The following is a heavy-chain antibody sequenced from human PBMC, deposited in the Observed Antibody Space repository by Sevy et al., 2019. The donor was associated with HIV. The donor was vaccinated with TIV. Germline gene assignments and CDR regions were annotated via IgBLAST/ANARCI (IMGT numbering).Heavy chain of an antibody. D-gene: IGHD3-10*01. J-gene: IGHJ4*02. CDR2: FSFGCGRI. CDR1: GFTFAKYS. Sequence: QPGGSLRLSCAASGFTFAKYSMSWVRQAPGKGLEWVSTFSFGCGRINYADSVKGRFTISRDDSKNTLFLQMNSLRAEDTATYFCAREGSTQPHDYWGQGTLVTVSS. CDR3: AREGSTQPHDY. V-gene: IGHV3-23*01.